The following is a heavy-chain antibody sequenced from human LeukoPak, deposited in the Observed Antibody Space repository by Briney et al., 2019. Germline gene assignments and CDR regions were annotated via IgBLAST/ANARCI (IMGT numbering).Heavy chain of an antibody. CDR3: AREDSGSYYNFYYFYMDV. J-gene: IGHJ6*03. CDR1: GGSFSNHF. CDR2: IYPSGNT. D-gene: IGHD3-10*01. V-gene: IGHV4-4*07. Sequence: SETLSLTCSVSGGSFSNHFWSWVRQPAGKGLEWIGRIYPSGNTNHNPSLKSRVTLSVDTSKTQFYLSLSSVTAADTAVYYCAREDSGSYYNFYYFYMDVWGKGTTVTVSS.